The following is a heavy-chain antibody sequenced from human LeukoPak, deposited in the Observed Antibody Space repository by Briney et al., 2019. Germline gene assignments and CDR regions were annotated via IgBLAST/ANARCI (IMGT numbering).Heavy chain of an antibody. D-gene: IGHD2-2*01. J-gene: IGHJ5*02. CDR2: INPNSGGT. CDR1: GYTFTGYY. Sequence: ASVKVSCKASGYTFTGYYMHWVRQAPGQGLEWMGWINPNSGGTNYAQKFQGRVTMTRDTSISTAYMELSRLRSDDTAVYCCAREGTDIVVVGRWFDPWGQGTLVTVSS. CDR3: AREGTDIVVVGRWFDP. V-gene: IGHV1-2*02.